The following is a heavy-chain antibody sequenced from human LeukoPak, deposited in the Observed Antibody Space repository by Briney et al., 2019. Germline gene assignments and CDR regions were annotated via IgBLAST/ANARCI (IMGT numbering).Heavy chain of an antibody. Sequence: PSETLSLTCTVSGGSISSYYWSWIRQPPGKGLEWIGYIYTSGSTNYNPSLKSRVTISVDTSKNQFSLKLSSVTAADTAVYYCARQIGDVVPAAMVDWGQGTLVTASS. CDR1: GGSISSYY. CDR3: ARQIGDVVPAAMVD. V-gene: IGHV4-4*09. D-gene: IGHD2-2*01. J-gene: IGHJ4*02. CDR2: IYTSGST.